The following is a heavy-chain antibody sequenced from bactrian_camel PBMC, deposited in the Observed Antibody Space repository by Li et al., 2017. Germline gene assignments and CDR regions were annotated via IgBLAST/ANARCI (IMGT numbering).Heavy chain of an antibody. CDR1: VLDWYC. V-gene: IGHV3S31*01. CDR2: IYTQGGRT. Sequence: DVQLVESGGGSVQAGGSLRLSCAASVLDWYCMGWVRQAPGKEREGVASIYTQGGRTYYPDSVKGRFTISRDNAKDTLYLQMNSVQTQDTAVYYCTTDCGLGLSFGCWGQGTQVTVSS. CDR3: TTDCGLGLSFGC. D-gene: IGHD1*01. J-gene: IGHJ6*01.